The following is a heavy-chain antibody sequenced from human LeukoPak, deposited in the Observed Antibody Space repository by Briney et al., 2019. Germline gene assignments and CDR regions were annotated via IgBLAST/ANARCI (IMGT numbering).Heavy chain of an antibody. Sequence: QPGGSLRLSCAASGFTFSSYTMHWVRQAPGKGLEWVAVISYDGSNKYYADSVKGRFTISRDNSKNTLYLQMNSLRAEDTAVYYCARGLYDSSGSDYWGQGTLVTVSS. CDR3: ARGLYDSSGSDY. V-gene: IGHV3-30-3*01. D-gene: IGHD3-22*01. CDR1: GFTFSSYT. CDR2: ISYDGSNK. J-gene: IGHJ4*02.